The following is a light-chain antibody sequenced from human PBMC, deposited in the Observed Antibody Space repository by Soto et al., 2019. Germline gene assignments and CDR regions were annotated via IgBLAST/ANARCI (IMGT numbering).Light chain of an antibody. V-gene: IGKV1-27*01. Sequence: DIQMTQSPSSLSASVGDRVTITCRASQGIYNYLAWYQQKPGKAPKLLIYAASTLEAGVPSRFSGSGSGTDFTLTTSSLQPVDVATYYCHKYNSALLTFGQGTRLEIK. CDR3: HKYNSALLT. J-gene: IGKJ5*01. CDR2: AAS. CDR1: QGIYNY.